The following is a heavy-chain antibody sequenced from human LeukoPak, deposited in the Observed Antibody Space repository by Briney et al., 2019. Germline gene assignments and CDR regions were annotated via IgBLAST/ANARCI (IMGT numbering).Heavy chain of an antibody. V-gene: IGHV4-39*01. CDR2: IYYSGST. Sequence: SETLSLTCTVSGGSISSSSYYWGWIRQPPGKGLEWIGSIYYSGSTYYNPSLKSRVTISVDTSKNQFSLKLSSVTAADTAVYYCARQRADSGYVRDWFDPWGQGTLVTVSS. D-gene: IGHD5-12*01. J-gene: IGHJ5*02. CDR1: GGSISSSSYY. CDR3: ARQRADSGYVRDWFDP.